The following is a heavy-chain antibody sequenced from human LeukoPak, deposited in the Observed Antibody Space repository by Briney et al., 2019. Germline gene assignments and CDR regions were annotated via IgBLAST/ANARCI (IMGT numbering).Heavy chain of an antibody. J-gene: IGHJ4*02. V-gene: IGHV4-59*01. Sequence: SETLSLTCTVSGGSISSYYWSWIRQPPGKGLEWIGYIYYSGSTNYNPSLKSRVTISVDTSKNQFSLKLSSVTAADTAVYYCAREFLVRGVFDYWGQGTLVTVSS. D-gene: IGHD3-10*01. CDR3: AREFLVRGVFDY. CDR2: IYYSGST. CDR1: GGSISSYY.